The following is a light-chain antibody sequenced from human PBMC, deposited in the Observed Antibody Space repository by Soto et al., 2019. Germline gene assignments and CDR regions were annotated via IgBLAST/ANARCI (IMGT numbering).Light chain of an antibody. CDR3: QSYDSTSGV. CDR2: EDN. CDR1: SGSIASNH. J-gene: IGLJ3*02. V-gene: IGLV6-57*04. Sequence: NFMLTQPHSVSESPGRTVTISCTRSSGSIASNHVQWFQQRPGSAPTTVIYEDNQRPSGVPDRFSGSIDSSSNSASLTISGLKTEDEDDYYCQSYDSTSGVFGGGTKLTVL.